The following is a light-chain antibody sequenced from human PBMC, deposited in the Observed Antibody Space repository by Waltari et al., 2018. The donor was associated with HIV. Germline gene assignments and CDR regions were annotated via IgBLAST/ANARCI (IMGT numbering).Light chain of an antibody. J-gene: IGKJ1*01. CDR1: QSLLHSNGYTY. Sequence: DIVMTQSPVFLPVTPGEPAAISCRYGQSLLHSNGYTYLEWYLQKPGKSPQLLIYLASNRESGVRERFSGSGSDTNFTVSIGKVAAEDVGIYYCMQPLHTPWTFGRGTKVEL. CDR3: MQPLHTPWT. CDR2: LAS. V-gene: IGKV2-28*01.